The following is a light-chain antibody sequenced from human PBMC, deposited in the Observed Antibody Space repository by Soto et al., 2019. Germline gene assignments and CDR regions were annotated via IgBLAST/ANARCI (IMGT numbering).Light chain of an antibody. CDR2: GAS. J-gene: IGKJ1*01. Sequence: EFVFTQSPGTLSLSPGERATLSCRASQSVSSSYLAWYQQKPGQAPRLLIYGASSRATGIPDRFSGSGSGTDFTLTISRLEPEDFAVYYCQQYGSSQWTFGQGTKVDIK. CDR3: QQYGSSQWT. V-gene: IGKV3-20*01. CDR1: QSVSSSY.